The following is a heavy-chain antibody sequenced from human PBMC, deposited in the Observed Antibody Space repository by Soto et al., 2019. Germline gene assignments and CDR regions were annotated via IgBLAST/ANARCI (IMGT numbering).Heavy chain of an antibody. Sequence: EVQLVESGGGLVQPGGSLRLSCAASGFTVSSNYMSWVRQAPGKGLEWVSVIYSGDSTYYADSVKGRFTISRDNSKNTLYLQMNSLRAEDTAVYYCASRYYYYYGMDVWGQGTTVTVSS. CDR1: GFTVSSNY. CDR2: IYSGDST. CDR3: ASRYYYYYGMDV. V-gene: IGHV3-66*01. J-gene: IGHJ6*02.